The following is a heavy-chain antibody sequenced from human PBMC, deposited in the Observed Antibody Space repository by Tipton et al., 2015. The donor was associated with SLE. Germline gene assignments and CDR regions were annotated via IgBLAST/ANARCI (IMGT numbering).Heavy chain of an antibody. CDR1: GGSVSSGSFY. CDR3: ARDSGSSGWYAEDY. CDR2: IYYSGST. Sequence: TLSLTCTVSGGSVSSGSFYWSWIRQPPGKGLEWIGYIYYSGSTNYNPSLKSRVTISVDTSKNQFSLKLSSVTAADTAVYYCARDSGSSGWYAEDYWGQGTLVTVSS. V-gene: IGHV4-61*01. D-gene: IGHD6-19*01. J-gene: IGHJ4*02.